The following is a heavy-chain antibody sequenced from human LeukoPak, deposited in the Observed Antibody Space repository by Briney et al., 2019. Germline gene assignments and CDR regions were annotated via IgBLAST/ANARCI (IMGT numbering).Heavy chain of an antibody. D-gene: IGHD3-16*01. J-gene: IGHJ4*02. Sequence: GGSLRLSCAASGFSFSIHYMPWIRQAPGRGPEWVSYITSSGSNANYAHSVKGRFTMSRDNANNLLFLQMNSLRAEDTAVYYCARELPQAYGPTDYWGQGTLVTVSS. CDR3: ARELPQAYGPTDY. V-gene: IGHV3-11*01. CDR1: GFSFSIHY. CDR2: ITSSGSNA.